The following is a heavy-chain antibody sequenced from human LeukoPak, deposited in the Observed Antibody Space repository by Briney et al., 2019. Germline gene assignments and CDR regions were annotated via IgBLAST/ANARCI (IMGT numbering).Heavy chain of an antibody. CDR1: GFTFSSYS. V-gene: IGHV3-21*01. J-gene: IGHJ3*02. Sequence: PGGSLRLFCAASGFTFSSYSMNWVRQAPGKGLEWVSSISSSSSYIYYADSVKGRFTISRDNAKNSLYLQMNSLRAEDTAVYYCAREGGGHDAFDIWGQGTMVTVSS. CDR2: ISSSSSYI. D-gene: IGHD6-25*01. CDR3: AREGGGHDAFDI.